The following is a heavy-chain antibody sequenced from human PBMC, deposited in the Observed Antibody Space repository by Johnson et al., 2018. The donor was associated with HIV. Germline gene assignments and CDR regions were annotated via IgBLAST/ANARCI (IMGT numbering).Heavy chain of an antibody. Sequence: MQLVESGGGLVKPGGSLRLSCAVSGFTFSDHYMSWVRQAPGKGLEWVAFIRNDGSNKYYADSVKGRFTISRDNSKNTLYLQMNSLRAEDTAVYYCAKTEDAFDIWGQGTMVTVSS. CDR1: GFTFSDHY. CDR2: IRNDGSNK. J-gene: IGHJ3*02. V-gene: IGHV3-30*02. CDR3: AKTEDAFDI.